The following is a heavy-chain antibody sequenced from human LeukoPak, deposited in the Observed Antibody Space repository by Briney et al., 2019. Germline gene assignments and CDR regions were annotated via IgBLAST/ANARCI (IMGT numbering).Heavy chain of an antibody. CDR2: ISSGGSTI. J-gene: IGHJ4*02. V-gene: IGHV3-11*01. Sequence: GGSLRLSCAASEFVLSDYYMSWIRQAPGKGLEWISYISSGGSTISYADSVRGRFTISRDNAKNSLYLQMNSLRAEDTAVYYCAREMVGDYGSGTFFDHWGQGNMVTVSS. CDR3: AREMVGDYGSGTFFDH. D-gene: IGHD3-10*01. CDR1: EFVLSDYY.